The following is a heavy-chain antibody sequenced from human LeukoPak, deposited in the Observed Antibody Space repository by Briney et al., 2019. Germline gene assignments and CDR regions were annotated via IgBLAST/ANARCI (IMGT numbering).Heavy chain of an antibody. V-gene: IGHV3-30*18. D-gene: IGHD2-15*01. CDR2: ISYDGSNK. CDR1: GFTFTSYG. CDR3: AKTADCSGGSWPYQYYYGMDV. Sequence: GGSLRLSCAASGFTFTSYGMHWVRQAPGKGLEWVAVISYDGSNKYYAHSVKGRFTISTDNSKNTPYLQMNSLRAEDTAVFYCAKTADCSGGSWPYQYYYGMDVWGQGTTVTVS. J-gene: IGHJ6*02.